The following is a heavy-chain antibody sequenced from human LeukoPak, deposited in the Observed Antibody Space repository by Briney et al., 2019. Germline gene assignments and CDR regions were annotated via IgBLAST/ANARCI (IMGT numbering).Heavy chain of an antibody. Sequence: SVKVSCKASGGTFSSYAISWVRQAPGQGLEWMGGIIPIFGTGNYAQKFQGRVTITTDESTSTAYMELSSLRSKDTAVYYCAVDIDADYWGQGTLVTVSS. CDR2: IIPIFGTG. J-gene: IGHJ4*02. V-gene: IGHV1-69*05. CDR1: GGTFSSYA. D-gene: IGHD5-12*01. CDR3: AVDIDADY.